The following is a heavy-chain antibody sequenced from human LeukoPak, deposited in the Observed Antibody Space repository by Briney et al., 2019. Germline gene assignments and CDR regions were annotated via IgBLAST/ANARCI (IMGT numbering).Heavy chain of an antibody. Sequence: GGSLRLSCAASGFTFSNAWMSWVRQAPGKGLEWVGRIKSKTDGGTTDYAAPVKGRFTISRDDSKNTLYLQMNSLKTEDTAVYYCTTDLTVGVSSGSSPPEVDYWGQGTLVTVSS. CDR3: TTDLTVGVSSGSSPPEVDY. V-gene: IGHV3-15*01. CDR1: GFTFSNAW. CDR2: IKSKTDGGTT. J-gene: IGHJ4*02. D-gene: IGHD1-26*01.